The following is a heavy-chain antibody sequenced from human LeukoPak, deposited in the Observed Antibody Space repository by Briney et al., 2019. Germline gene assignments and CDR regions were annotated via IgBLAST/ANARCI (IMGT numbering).Heavy chain of an antibody. Sequence: GGSLRLSCAASGFTFSSYGMHWVRQAPGKRLEWVAFIRYDGSKKYYADPVKGRFTFSRDNSKTPLILQMNSLRPEDTAVYYCAKGLDYGLDYWGQGTLVTVSS. CDR2: IRYDGSKK. V-gene: IGHV3-30*02. J-gene: IGHJ4*02. CDR1: GFTFSSYG. D-gene: IGHD4/OR15-4a*01. CDR3: AKGLDYGLDY.